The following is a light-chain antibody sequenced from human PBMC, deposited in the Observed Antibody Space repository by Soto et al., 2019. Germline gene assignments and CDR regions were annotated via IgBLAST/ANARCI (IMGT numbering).Light chain of an antibody. V-gene: IGKV1-5*03. CDR2: QAS. CDR1: QSISSW. Sequence: DIQMTQSPSTLSASVGDRVTITCRASQSISSWLAWYQQKPGKAPKLLIYQASSLQSGVPPRFSGSGSETEFTLTISSLLPDDFATYFCQQYKSYFRTFGQGTKVEIK. CDR3: QQYKSYFRT. J-gene: IGKJ1*01.